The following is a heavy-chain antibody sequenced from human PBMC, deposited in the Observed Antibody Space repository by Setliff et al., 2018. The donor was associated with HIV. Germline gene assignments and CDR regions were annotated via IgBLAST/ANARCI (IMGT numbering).Heavy chain of an antibody. V-gene: IGHV5-51*01. J-gene: IGHJ5*02. Sequence: GESLKISCKGFGYDFADYWIAWVRQVPGKGLEWMGITHPDDSDTRYNPSFQGQVAISADKSTSTAYLQWSSLKASDTAMYYCARRLYSSEAFDPWGQGTLVTVSS. CDR3: ARRLYSSEAFDP. CDR1: GYDFADYW. CDR2: THPDDSDT. D-gene: IGHD6-25*01.